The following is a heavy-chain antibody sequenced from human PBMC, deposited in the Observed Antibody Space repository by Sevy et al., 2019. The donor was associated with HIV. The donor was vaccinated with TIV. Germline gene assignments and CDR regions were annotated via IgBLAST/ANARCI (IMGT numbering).Heavy chain of an antibody. CDR2: YDPEDDKR. V-gene: IGHV1-24*01. CDR3: ATTKDYYESSGSPFDY. CDR1: GKTLTQLS. Sequence: ASVKVSCKVSGKTLTQLSMHWVRQAPGKGLEWMVSYDPEDDKRIYAQKFQGRVTMTEDTSTDTAYMELRILRSEDTAVYYCATTKDYYESSGSPFDYWGQGTLVTVSS. J-gene: IGHJ4*02. D-gene: IGHD3-22*01.